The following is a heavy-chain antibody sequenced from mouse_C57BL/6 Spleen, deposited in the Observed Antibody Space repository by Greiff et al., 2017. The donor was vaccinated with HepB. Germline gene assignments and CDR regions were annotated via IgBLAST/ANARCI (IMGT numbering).Heavy chain of an antibody. Sequence: QVQLQQPGAELVKPGASVKLSCKASGYTFTSYWMLWVKQRPGHGLEWIGEIDPSDSYTNYNQKFKGKATLTVDTSSSTAYLQLSSLTSEDSAVYYCARRGYSNYSYFDYWGQGTTLTVSS. CDR3: ARRGYSNYSYFDY. CDR2: IDPSDSYT. D-gene: IGHD2-5*01. J-gene: IGHJ2*01. V-gene: IGHV1-50*01. CDR1: GYTFTSYW.